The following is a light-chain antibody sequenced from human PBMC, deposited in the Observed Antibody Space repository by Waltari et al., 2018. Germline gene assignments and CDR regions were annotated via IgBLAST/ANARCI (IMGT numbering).Light chain of an antibody. CDR3: LQYNSYPWT. V-gene: IGKV1-5*03. J-gene: IGKJ1*01. CDR2: KAT. Sequence: DIQVTQSPSTLSASVGDRVTTTCRASQRIVVWLAWYQQKPGKAPRLLIYKATYLESGVPSRFGGRASGKSFTLTISILQADDFATYYCLQYNSYPWTFGQGTTVEIK. CDR1: QRIVVW.